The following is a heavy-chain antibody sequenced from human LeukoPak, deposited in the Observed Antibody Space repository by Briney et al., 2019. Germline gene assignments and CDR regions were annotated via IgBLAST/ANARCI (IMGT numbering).Heavy chain of an antibody. Sequence: GASVKVSCKASGYTFTSYYMHWVRQAPGQGLEWMGIINPSGGSTSYAQKFQSRVTMTRDTSTSTVYMELSSLRAEDTALYYCAKVRQGYFDYWGQGTLVTVSS. CDR1: GYTFTSYY. CDR2: INPSGGST. V-gene: IGHV1-46*01. CDR3: AKVRQGYFDY. J-gene: IGHJ4*02.